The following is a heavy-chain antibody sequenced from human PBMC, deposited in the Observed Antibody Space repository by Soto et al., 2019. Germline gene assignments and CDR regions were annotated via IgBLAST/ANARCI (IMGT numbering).Heavy chain of an antibody. CDR3: ARDSSSWYPNYYMDV. D-gene: IGHD6-13*01. CDR1: GFTFSSYG. CDR2: IWYDGSNK. Sequence: GGSLRLSCAASGFTFSSYGMHWVRQAPGKGLEWVAVIWYDGSNKYYADSVKGRFTISRDNSKNTLYLQMNSLRAEDTAVYYCARDSSSWYPNYYMDVWGKGTTVTVSS. J-gene: IGHJ6*03. V-gene: IGHV3-33*01.